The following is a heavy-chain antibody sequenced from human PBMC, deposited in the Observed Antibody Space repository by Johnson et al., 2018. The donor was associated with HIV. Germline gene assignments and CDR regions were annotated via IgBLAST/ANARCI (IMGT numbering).Heavy chain of an antibody. CDR1: GFTFDDYA. CDR3: TKAEGGRIPDTFDI. CDR2: ISWNGGST. V-gene: IGHV3-9*01. D-gene: IGHD3-16*01. Sequence: VQVVESGGGLVQPGRSLRLSCAASGFTFDDYAMHWVRQAPGKGLEWVSGISWNGGSTGYADSVKGRFTISRDNAKNSLYLQMNSLRAEDTALYYCTKAEGGRIPDTFDIWGQGTMVTVSS. J-gene: IGHJ3*02.